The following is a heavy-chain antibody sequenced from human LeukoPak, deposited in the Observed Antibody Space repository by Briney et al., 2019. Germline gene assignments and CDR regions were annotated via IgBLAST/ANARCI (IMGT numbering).Heavy chain of an antibody. CDR3: ARGVPLLRYYFDY. J-gene: IGHJ4*02. Sequence: SETLSLTCTVSGGSISSGGYYWSWIRQHPGKGLEWIGYIYYSGSTYYNPSLKSRVTISVDTSKNQFSLKLSSVTAADTAVYYCARGVPLLRYYFDYWGQGTLVTVSS. D-gene: IGHD3-10*01. V-gene: IGHV4-31*03. CDR1: GGSISSGGYY. CDR2: IYYSGST.